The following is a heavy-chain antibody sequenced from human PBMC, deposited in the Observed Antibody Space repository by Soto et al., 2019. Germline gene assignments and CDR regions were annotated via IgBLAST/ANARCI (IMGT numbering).Heavy chain of an antibody. CDR3: XXXXXXXXYFDL. J-gene: IGHJ2*01. CDR1: GGSISSGDYY. CDR2: IYYSGST. Sequence: QVQLQESGPGLVKPSQTLSLTCTVSGGSISSGDYYCSXIRQPPGKGLEWIGYIYYSGSTYYNPSLKSXVXXXXXXXXXXXXXXXXXXXXXXXXXXXXXXXXXXXXYFDLWGRGTLVTVSS. V-gene: IGHV4-30-4*01.